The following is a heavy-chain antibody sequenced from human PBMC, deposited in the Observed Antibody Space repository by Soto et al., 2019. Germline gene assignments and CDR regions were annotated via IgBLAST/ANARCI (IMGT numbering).Heavy chain of an antibody. CDR3: AYSSTPFDY. D-gene: IGHD6-13*01. Sequence: GGSLRLSCAASGFTFSSYSMNWVRQAPGKGLEWVSSISSSSSTIYYADSVKGRFTISRDNSKNTLYLQMNSLRAEDTAVYYCAYSSTPFDYWGQGTLVTVSS. J-gene: IGHJ4*02. V-gene: IGHV3-48*01. CDR2: ISSSSSTI. CDR1: GFTFSSYS.